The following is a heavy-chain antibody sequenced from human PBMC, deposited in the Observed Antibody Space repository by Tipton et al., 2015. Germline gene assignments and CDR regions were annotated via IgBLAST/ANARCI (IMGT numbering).Heavy chain of an antibody. V-gene: IGHV4-59*01. Sequence: TLSLTCSVSSDSISKYYWSWIRQPPGKELEWIGYIQYSGCTNSNPSLKSRVTISVDTSKTQFSLKMSSVTASDTAVYYCARARGRHGGLFDSWGQGILVTVSS. CDR3: ARARGRHGGLFDS. CDR1: SDSISKYY. D-gene: IGHD4-23*01. J-gene: IGHJ4*02. CDR2: IQYSGCT.